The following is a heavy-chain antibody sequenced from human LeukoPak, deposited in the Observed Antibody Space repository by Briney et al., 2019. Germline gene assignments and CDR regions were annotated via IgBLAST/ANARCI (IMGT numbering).Heavy chain of an antibody. V-gene: IGHV4-39*07. D-gene: IGHD4-11*01. Sequence: SETLSLTCTVSGGSVSSSSYYWGWIRQPPGKGLEWIGSIYYSGSTYYNPSLKSRVSISVDTSKNQFSLKLNSLTAADTAVYYCARITVTTDYYYYMDVWGKGTTVTVSS. CDR2: IYYSGST. CDR1: GGSVSSSSYY. J-gene: IGHJ6*03. CDR3: ARITVTTDYYYYMDV.